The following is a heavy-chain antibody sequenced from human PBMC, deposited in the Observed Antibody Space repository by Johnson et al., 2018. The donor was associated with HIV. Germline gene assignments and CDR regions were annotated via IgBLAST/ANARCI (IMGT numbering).Heavy chain of an antibody. Sequence: VQLVESGGGLVQPGGSLRLSCAASGFTVSSYYMTWVRQAPGKGLEWVSVLFSGGTTYYSGSVHGRFTISRDHSKNTLYLQMNSLRAEDTALYYCARACRAGYTCDVYDVWGQGTMVTVSS. CDR1: GFTVSSYY. D-gene: IGHD5-24*01. CDR2: LFSGGTT. CDR3: ARACRAGYTCDVYDV. V-gene: IGHV3-66*01. J-gene: IGHJ3*01.